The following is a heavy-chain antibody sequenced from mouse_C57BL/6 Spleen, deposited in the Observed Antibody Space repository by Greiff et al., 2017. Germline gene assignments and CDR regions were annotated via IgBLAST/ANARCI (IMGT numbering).Heavy chain of an antibody. CDR1: GYAFSSSW. V-gene: IGHV1-82*01. CDR2: IYPGDGDT. J-gene: IGHJ4*01. CDR3: ARRTTEAMDY. Sequence: QVQLQQPGPELVKPGASVKISCKASGYAFSSSWMHWVKQRPGKGLEWIGRIYPGDGDTNYNGKFKGKATLTADKSSSTAYMQLSSLTSEDSAVYFCARRTTEAMDYWGQGTSVTVSS.